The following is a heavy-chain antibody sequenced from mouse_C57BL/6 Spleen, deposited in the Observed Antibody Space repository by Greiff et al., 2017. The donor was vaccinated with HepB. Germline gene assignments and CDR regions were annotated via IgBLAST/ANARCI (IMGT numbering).Heavy chain of an antibody. V-gene: IGHV14-3*01. Sequence: EVQLQQSVAELVRPGASVKLSCTASGFNIKNTYMHWVKQRPEQGLEWIGRIDPANGNTKYAPKFQGKATITADTSSNTAYLQLSSLTSADTAIYYWARGEIYYDYDGYVDVWGTGTTVTVSS. D-gene: IGHD2-4*01. CDR3: ARGEIYYDYDGYVDV. J-gene: IGHJ1*03. CDR2: IDPANGNT. CDR1: GFNIKNTY.